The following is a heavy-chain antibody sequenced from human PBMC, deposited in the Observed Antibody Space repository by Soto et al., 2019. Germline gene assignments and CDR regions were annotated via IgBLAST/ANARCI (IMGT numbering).Heavy chain of an antibody. CDR3: ASNGIYSGSYHYYGMDV. Sequence: VQLVQSGAEVKKPGASVKVSCKASGYTFTSYGISWVRQAPGQGLEWMGWISAYNGNTNYAQKLQGRVTMTTDTSTSTAYMELRSLRPDDTAVYYCASNGIYSGSYHYYGMDVWGQGTTVTVSS. J-gene: IGHJ6*02. CDR1: GYTFTSYG. D-gene: IGHD1-26*01. CDR2: ISAYNGNT. V-gene: IGHV1-18*01.